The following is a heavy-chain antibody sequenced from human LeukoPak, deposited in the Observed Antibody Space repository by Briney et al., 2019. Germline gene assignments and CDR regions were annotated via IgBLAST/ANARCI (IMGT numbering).Heavy chain of an antibody. CDR1: GYTFTSYD. J-gene: IGHJ4*02. D-gene: IGHD4-17*01. Sequence: ASVKVSCKASGYTFTSYDINWVRQATGQGLEWMGWMNPNSGNTGYAQKFQGRVTMTRNTSISTAYMELSSLRSEDTAVYYCVRVDGDYIFLFDYWGQGTLVTVSS. CDR2: MNPNSGNT. CDR3: VRVDGDYIFLFDY. V-gene: IGHV1-8*01.